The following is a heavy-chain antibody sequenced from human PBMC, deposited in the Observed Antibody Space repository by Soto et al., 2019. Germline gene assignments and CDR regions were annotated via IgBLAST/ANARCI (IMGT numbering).Heavy chain of an antibody. CDR3: ARCVGSGSYYNQYNWFDP. CDR1: GYTFTNYG. CDR2: INVYNGNT. V-gene: IGHV1-18*01. J-gene: IGHJ5*02. Sequence: QVQLVQSGGEVKKPGASVKVSCKASGYTFTNYGISWVRQAPGQGLEWMGWINVYNGNTKYAQKVQGRVTMTTDTSTSTAYMELRSLRSDDTAVYYCARCVGSGSYYNQYNWFDPWVQGTLVTVSS. D-gene: IGHD3-10*01.